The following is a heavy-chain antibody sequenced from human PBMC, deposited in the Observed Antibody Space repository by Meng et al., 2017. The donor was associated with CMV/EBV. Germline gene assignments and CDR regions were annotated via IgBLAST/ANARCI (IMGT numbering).Heavy chain of an antibody. CDR1: GFTFSSYA. CDR3: ARDHKEGGSRKGGAFDI. D-gene: IGHD1-26*01. V-gene: IGHV3-30-3*01. CDR2: ISYDGSNK. J-gene: IGHJ3*02. Sequence: GGSLRLSCAASGFTFSSYAMHWVRQAPGKGLEWVAVISYDGSNKYYADSVKGRFTISRDNSKNTLYLQMNSLRAEDTAVYYCARDHKEGGSRKGGAFDIWGQGTMVTVSS.